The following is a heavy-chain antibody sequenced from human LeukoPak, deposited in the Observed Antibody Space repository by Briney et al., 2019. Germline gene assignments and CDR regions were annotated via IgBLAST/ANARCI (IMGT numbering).Heavy chain of an antibody. CDR3: ARNAFDF. CDR2: IKPDGSEK. V-gene: IGHV3-7*03. J-gene: IGHJ3*01. CDR1: GFSFSTYW. Sequence: GGSPRLSCAASGFSFSTYWMSWVRQAPGKGLEWVANIKPDGSEKSYVDSVKGRFTISRDNAKNSLYLQMTSLRADDTAVYYCARNAFDFWGQGTMVTVSS.